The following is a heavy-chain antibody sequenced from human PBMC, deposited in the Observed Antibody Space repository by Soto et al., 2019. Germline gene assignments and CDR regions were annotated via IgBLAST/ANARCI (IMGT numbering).Heavy chain of an antibody. CDR1: GASLGGFH. CDR2: LIHGGST. V-gene: IGHV4-34*12. Sequence: QVRLEQWGAGLLKPSETLSLTCAIYGASLGGFHWTWLRQAPGKGLEWIGELIHGGSTNYNPSLKIRVSFSLDTSKNQFSLHLMSVTAADTAVYYCARSPLGYDYVRQTWREVGDSFDIWGRGTMVTVSS. J-gene: IGHJ3*02. D-gene: IGHD3-16*01. CDR3: ARSPLGYDYVRQTWREVGDSFDI.